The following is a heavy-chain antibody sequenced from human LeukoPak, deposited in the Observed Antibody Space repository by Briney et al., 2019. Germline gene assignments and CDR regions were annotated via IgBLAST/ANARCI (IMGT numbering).Heavy chain of an antibody. Sequence: GRSLRLSCGASGFIFSDYAIHWVRQAPGKGLDWVAVISYDGNKKYYADSVKGRFTISRDNPKNMLYLQMNSLRTEDTAVYYCARVQNSYHYDSSGYVYYWGQGTLVTVSS. V-gene: IGHV3-30-3*01. D-gene: IGHD3-22*01. J-gene: IGHJ4*02. CDR3: ARVQNSYHYDSSGYVYY. CDR2: ISYDGNKK. CDR1: GFIFSDYA.